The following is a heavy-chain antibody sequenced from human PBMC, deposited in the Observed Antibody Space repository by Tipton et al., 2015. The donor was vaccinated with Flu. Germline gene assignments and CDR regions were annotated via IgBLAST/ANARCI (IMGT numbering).Heavy chain of an antibody. J-gene: IGHJ4*02. CDR2: LDSDGTII. CDR1: GFTFSKYW. CDR3: VSDASTRPHDPGDPAVGY. V-gene: IGHV3-74*01. Sequence: SLRLSCAASGFTFSKYWMRWVRQAPGKGLVWVSRLDSDGTIINYADSVKGRFTVSRDNAMNTLYLQMNSLRAEDTAVYYCVSDASTRPHDPGDPAVGYWGQGTLVTVSS. D-gene: IGHD4-17*01.